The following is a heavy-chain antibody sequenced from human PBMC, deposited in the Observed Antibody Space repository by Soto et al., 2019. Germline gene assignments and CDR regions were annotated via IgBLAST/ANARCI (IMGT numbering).Heavy chain of an antibody. Sequence: QVHLVESGGGLVKPGGSLRLSCTVSGFAFRHNDLTWIRQAPGKWLEWLSYMSTSGSPAYYADSVKGRFTISTDNAKKSLYLQMDSLRAEDTGVYYCATGGIYYAAWGQGTRVTVSS. J-gene: IGHJ5*02. V-gene: IGHV3-11*01. CDR3: ATGGIYYAA. CDR1: GFAFRHND. D-gene: IGHD1-26*01. CDR2: MSTSGSPA.